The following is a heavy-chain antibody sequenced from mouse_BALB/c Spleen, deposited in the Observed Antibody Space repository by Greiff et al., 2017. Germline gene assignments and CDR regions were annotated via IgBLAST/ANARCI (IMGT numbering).Heavy chain of an antibody. CDR2: INPSTGYI. CDR3: APTYYGNYRGYFDV. CDR1: GYTFTSYW. J-gene: IGHJ1*01. D-gene: IGHD2-10*01. Sequence: QVQLKQSGAELAKPGASVKMSCKASGYTFTSYWMHWVKQRPGQGLEWIGYINPSTGYIEYNQKFKDKATLTADKSSSTAYMQLSSLTSEDSAVYYCAPTYYGNYRGYFDVWGAGTTVTVSS. V-gene: IGHV1-7*01.